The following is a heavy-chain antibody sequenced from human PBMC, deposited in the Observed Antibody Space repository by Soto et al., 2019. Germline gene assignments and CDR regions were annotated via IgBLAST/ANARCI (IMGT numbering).Heavy chain of an antibody. CDR2: IYPGDSDT. V-gene: IGHV5-51*01. D-gene: IGHD3-22*01. Sequence: GESLKISCKGSGYSFTSYWIGWVRQMPGKGLEWMGIIYPGDSDTRYSPSFQGQVTISADKSISTAYLQWSSLKASDTAMYYCARRQRGWYDSSRYAESKYYFDYWGQGTLVTVSS. CDR1: GYSFTSYW. J-gene: IGHJ4*02. CDR3: ARRQRGWYDSSRYAESKYYFDY.